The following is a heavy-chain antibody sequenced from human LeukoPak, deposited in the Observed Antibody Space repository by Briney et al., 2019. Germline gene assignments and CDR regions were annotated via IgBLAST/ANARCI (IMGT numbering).Heavy chain of an antibody. CDR2: VADDGRDK. J-gene: IGHJ4*02. CDR3: AKDREIGPAKYYFDS. D-gene: IGHD2-2*01. Sequence: GGSLRLSCAAPGFTFSRYAMHWVRQAPGKGLEWVAVVADDGRDKHHADSVKGRFSISRDNPKNTLYLQMSGLRVEDTAVYYCAKDREIGPAKYYFDSWGQGTLVTVSS. V-gene: IGHV3-30*04. CDR1: GFTFSRYA.